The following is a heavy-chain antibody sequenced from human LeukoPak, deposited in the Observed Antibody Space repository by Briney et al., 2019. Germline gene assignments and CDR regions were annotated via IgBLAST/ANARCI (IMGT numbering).Heavy chain of an antibody. V-gene: IGHV1-2*02. CDR2: INPNSGGT. J-gene: IGHJ4*02. CDR3: ARVSITEYYDSSGYYYSPDGTFDY. D-gene: IGHD3-22*01. CDR1: GYTFTGYY. Sequence: SVKVSCTASGYTFTGYYMHWVRQAPGQGLEWMGWINPNSGGTNYAQKFQGRVTMTRDTSISTAYMELSRLRSDDTAVYYCARVSITEYYDSSGYYYSPDGTFDYWGQGTLVTVSS.